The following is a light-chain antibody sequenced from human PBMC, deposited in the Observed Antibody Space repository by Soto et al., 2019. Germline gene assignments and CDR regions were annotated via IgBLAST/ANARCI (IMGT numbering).Light chain of an antibody. CDR3: QLYNSYSWT. CDR1: QSISSW. J-gene: IGKJ1*01. Sequence: DIQMTQSPSTLSASVGDRVTITCRASQSISSWLAWYQQKPGKAPKLLIYKASSLESGVPSRFSGSGSGTEFTLTISSLHPDDFATYYCQLYNSYSWTFGQGTKV. CDR2: KAS. V-gene: IGKV1-5*03.